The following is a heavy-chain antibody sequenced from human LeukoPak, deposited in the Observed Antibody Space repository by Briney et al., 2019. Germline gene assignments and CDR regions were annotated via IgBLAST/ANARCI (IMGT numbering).Heavy chain of an antibody. Sequence: GGSLRLSCAASGFTFSSYSMNWVRQAPGKGLEWVASMKPDGSEGWYVDSVKGRFTISRDNSKNSLYLQLTSLRAEDTALYYCARDRGRNSFDYWGQGTLVSVSS. CDR1: GFTFSSYS. D-gene: IGHD1-14*01. J-gene: IGHJ4*02. V-gene: IGHV3-7*01. CDR3: ARDRGRNSFDY. CDR2: MKPDGSEG.